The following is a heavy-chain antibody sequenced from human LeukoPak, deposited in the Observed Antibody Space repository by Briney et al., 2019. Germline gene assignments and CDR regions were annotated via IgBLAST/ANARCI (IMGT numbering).Heavy chain of an antibody. Sequence: GGSLRLSCAASGFTFSSYAMSWVRQAPGKGLEWVSAISGSGGSTYYADSVKGRFTISRDNSRNTLYLQMNSLRAEDTAVYYCAKDLSYYYDSSGYGDAFDIWGQGTMVTVSS. CDR3: AKDLSYYYDSSGYGDAFDI. V-gene: IGHV3-23*01. CDR1: GFTFSSYA. J-gene: IGHJ3*02. CDR2: ISGSGGST. D-gene: IGHD3-22*01.